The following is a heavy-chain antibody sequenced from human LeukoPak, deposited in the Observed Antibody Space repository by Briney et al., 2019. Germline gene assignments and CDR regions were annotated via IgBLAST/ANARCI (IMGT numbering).Heavy chain of an antibody. V-gene: IGHV4-31*03. CDR2: IYYSGST. CDR1: GGSISSSSYY. Sequence: SETLSLTCTVSGGSISSSSYYWSWIRQHPGKGLEWIGYIYYSGSTYYNPSLKSRVTISVDTSKNQFSLKLSSVTAADTAVYYCARDSMHSGYGYYYYGMDVWGQGTTVTVSS. D-gene: IGHD3-22*01. J-gene: IGHJ6*02. CDR3: ARDSMHSGYGYYYYGMDV.